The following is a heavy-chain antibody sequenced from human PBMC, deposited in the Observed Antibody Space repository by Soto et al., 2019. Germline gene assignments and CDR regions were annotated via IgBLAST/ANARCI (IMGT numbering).Heavy chain of an antibody. V-gene: IGHV3-11*01. CDR1: GFTFGDYY. CDR2: ISASGSSI. CDR3: AGVASSSSGVSFDY. D-gene: IGHD6-6*01. J-gene: IGHJ4*02. Sequence: QVHLVESGGNLVEPGGPLRLSCAGSGFTFGDYYMSWIRQAPGRGLEWISYISASGSSIYYADSVKGRFAISRDNAKNSLYLQLTLLRAEDTAVYYCAGVASSSSGVSFDYWGQGTLVTVSS.